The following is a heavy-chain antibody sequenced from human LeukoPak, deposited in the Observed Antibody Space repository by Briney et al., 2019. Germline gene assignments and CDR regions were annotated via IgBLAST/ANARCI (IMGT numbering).Heavy chain of an antibody. D-gene: IGHD2-15*01. J-gene: IGHJ5*02. V-gene: IGHV3-30*02. CDR2: IRYDGSNK. Sequence: GGSLRLSCAASGFTFSSYGMHWVRQAPGKGLEWVAFIRYDGSNKYYADSVKGRFTISRDNSKNTLYLQMNSLRAEDTAVYYCAKEEVVVAATSNWFDPWGQGTLVTVSS. CDR3: AKEEVVVAATSNWFDP. CDR1: GFTFSSYG.